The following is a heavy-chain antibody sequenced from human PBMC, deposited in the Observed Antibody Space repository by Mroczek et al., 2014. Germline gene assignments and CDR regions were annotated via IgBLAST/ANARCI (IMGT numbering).Heavy chain of an antibody. D-gene: IGHD3-22*01. J-gene: IGHJ4*02. Sequence: QVQLQHGGPGLVKPSETLSLTCTVSGGSISSYYWSWIRQPPGKGLEWIGYIYYSGSTNYNPSLKSRVTISVDTSKNQFSLKLSSVTAADTAVYYCARAPQYYYDSSGLGPAIPKYYFDYWGQGTLVTVSS. CDR2: IYYSGST. CDR3: ARAPQYYYDSSGLGPAIPKYYFDY. V-gene: IGHV4-59*01. CDR1: GGSISSYY.